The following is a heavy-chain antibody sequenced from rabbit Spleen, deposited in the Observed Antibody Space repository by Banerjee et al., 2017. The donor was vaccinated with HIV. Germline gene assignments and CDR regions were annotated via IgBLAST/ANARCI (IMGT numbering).Heavy chain of an antibody. D-gene: IGHD1-1*01. CDR1: GFSFSDRDV. J-gene: IGHJ6*01. V-gene: IGHV1S45*01. CDR3: ARDSSSSFSSYGMDL. CDR2: IDIGEGNT. Sequence: QQQLVESGGGLVKPGASLTLTCKASGFSFSDRDVMCWVRQAPGKGLEWIGTIDIGEGNTYYANWAKGRFTVSRTSSTTVTLQMTSLTAADTATYFCARDSSSSFSSYGMDLWGQGTLVTVS.